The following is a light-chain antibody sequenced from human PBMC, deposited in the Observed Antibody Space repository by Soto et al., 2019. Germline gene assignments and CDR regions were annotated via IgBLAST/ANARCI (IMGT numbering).Light chain of an antibody. CDR1: TSDVGAYNY. CDR3: SSYTRSSTYYV. V-gene: IGLV2-14*01. J-gene: IGLJ1*01. Sequence: QSALTQPASVSGSPGQSITISCTGTTSDVGAYNYVSWYQQYLGKAPKLMIYEVTNRPSGVSSRFSGSKSGNTASLTISGLQAEDEADYYCSSYTRSSTYYVFGTGTKVTVL. CDR2: EVT.